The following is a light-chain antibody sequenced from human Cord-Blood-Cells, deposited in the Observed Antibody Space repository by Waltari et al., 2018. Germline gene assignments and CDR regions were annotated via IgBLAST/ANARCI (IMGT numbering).Light chain of an antibody. CDR1: SSDVGGYNY. CDR3: SSYTSSSTWV. Sequence: QSALTQPASVSGSPGQSITISCTGTSSDVGGYNYVSWYQQHPGKAPILMIYDVSKRPSGVSNRFSGSKSGSTASRTISGLQAEDEADYYCSSYTSSSTWVFGGGTKLTVL. J-gene: IGLJ3*02. CDR2: DVS. V-gene: IGLV2-14*01.